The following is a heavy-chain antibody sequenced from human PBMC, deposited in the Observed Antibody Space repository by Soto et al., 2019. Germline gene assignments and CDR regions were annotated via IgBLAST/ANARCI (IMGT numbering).Heavy chain of an antibody. CDR3: ARDYYGMDV. V-gene: IGHV4-30-2*06. J-gene: IGHJ6*02. CDR2: TYQSGSA. CDR1: GGSITSGGYS. Sequence: SETLSLTCTVSGGSITSGGYSWTWIRQSPGKGLEWIGYTYQSGSAYYNPSLKSRVTISVDRSKNQFSLNLTSVTAADTAVYYCARDYYGMDVRGQGTTVTVSS.